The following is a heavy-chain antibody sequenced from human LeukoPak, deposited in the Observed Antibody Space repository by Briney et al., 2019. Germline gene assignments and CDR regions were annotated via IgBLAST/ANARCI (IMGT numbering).Heavy chain of an antibody. D-gene: IGHD1-1*01. CDR1: GFKFRNYD. CDR2: VGTDGDT. V-gene: IGHV3-13*01. J-gene: IGHJ4*02. Sequence: PGGSLRLSCATSGFKFRNYDMFWVREAEGKGLEWVAKVGTDGDTYYAASVKGRFTISRDNVKTSVFLQMKALGVGDTATYYCARSRSSEYISALDNWGQGVLVSVSS. CDR3: ARSRSSEYISALDN.